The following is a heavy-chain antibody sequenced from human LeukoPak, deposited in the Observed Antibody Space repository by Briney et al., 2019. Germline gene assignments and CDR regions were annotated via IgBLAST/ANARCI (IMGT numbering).Heavy chain of an antibody. CDR2: ISYDGSNK. Sequence: GGSLRLSCAASGFTFSSYAMHWVRQAPGKGLEWVAVISYDGSNKYYAESVKGRFTISRDNSKNTLYLQMNSLRAEDTAVYYCARDKRIAVAGTDYYYGMDVWGQGTTVTVSS. V-gene: IGHV3-30*04. CDR1: GFTFSSYA. CDR3: ARDKRIAVAGTDYYYGMDV. J-gene: IGHJ6*02. D-gene: IGHD6-19*01.